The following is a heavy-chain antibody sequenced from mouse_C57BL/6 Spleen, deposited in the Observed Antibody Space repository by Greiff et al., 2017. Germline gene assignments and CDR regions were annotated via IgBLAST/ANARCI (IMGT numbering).Heavy chain of an antibody. CDR2: INPNNGGT. V-gene: IGHV1-18*01. J-gene: IGHJ4*01. CDR3: ARGGWDYYAMDY. CDR1: GYTFTDYN. Sequence: DVKLQESGPELVKPGASVKIPCKASGYTFTDYNMDWVKQSHGKSLEWIGDINPNNGGTIYNQKFKGKATLTVDKSSSTAYMELRSLTSEDTAVYYCARGGWDYYAMDYWGQGTSVTVSS. D-gene: IGHD3-3*01.